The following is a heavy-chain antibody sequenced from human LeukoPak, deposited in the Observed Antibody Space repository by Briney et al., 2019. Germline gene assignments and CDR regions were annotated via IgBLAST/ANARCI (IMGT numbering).Heavy chain of an antibody. CDR3: ARDHRYGYNAGDTFDM. V-gene: IGHV3-48*03. CDR1: GFSFSTFE. D-gene: IGHD5-24*01. J-gene: IGHJ3*02. CDR2: ISSSGTTI. Sequence: PGGSLRLSCAASGFSFSTFEMNWVRQAPGQGLEWISYISSSGTTIYYTDSVKGRFTISRDNAKNSLYLQMNSLRAEDTAVYYCARDHRYGYNAGDTFDMWGQGTMVTVSS.